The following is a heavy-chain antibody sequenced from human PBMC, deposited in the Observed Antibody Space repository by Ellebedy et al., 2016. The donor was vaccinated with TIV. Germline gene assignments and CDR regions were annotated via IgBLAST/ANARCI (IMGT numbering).Heavy chain of an antibody. CDR2: ISYSGST. CDR3: ARQTYYDFWSGLGAFDI. D-gene: IGHD3-3*01. J-gene: IGHJ3*02. Sequence: MPSETLSLTCTVSGGSISSYYWSWIRQPPGKGLEWIGYISYSGSTKYNPSLKSRVTISVDSSKSQFSLKLSSVTAADTAVDYCARQTYYDFWSGLGAFDIWGQGTVVMVSS. V-gene: IGHV4-59*08. CDR1: GGSISSYY.